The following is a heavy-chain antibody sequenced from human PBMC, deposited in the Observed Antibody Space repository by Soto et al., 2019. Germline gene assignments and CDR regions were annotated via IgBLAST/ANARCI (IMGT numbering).Heavy chain of an antibody. D-gene: IGHD3-10*01. Sequence: QVQLVQSGAEVKKPGASVKVSCKASGYTFSSYDINWVRQATGQGLEWMGWMNPNSGDTNYAQKFHATVTMTRNTSIAPAYMALSSLSSEDTAVYYCATGPTSTTPLVRGVNPYYYYYMDVWGEGTTVTVSS. V-gene: IGHV1-8*01. CDR1: GYTFSSYD. J-gene: IGHJ6*03. CDR3: ATGPTSTTPLVRGVNPYYYYYMDV. CDR2: MNPNSGDT.